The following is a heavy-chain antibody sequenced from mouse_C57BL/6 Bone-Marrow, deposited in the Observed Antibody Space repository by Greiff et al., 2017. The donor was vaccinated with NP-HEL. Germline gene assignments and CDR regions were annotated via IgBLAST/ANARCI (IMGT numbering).Heavy chain of an antibody. CDR1: GFTFSSYG. J-gene: IGHJ4*01. CDR2: ISSGGSYT. V-gene: IGHV5-6*01. D-gene: IGHD6-1*01. Sequence: EVQVVESGGDLVKPGGSLKLSCAASGFTFSSYGMSWVRQTPDKRLEWVATISSGGSYTYYPDSVKGRFTISRDNAKNTLYLQMSSLKSEDTAMYYCARRGGNYYAMDYWGQGTSVTVSS. CDR3: ARRGGNYYAMDY.